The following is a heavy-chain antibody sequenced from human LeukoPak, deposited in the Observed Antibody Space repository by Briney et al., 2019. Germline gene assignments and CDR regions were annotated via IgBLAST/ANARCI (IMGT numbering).Heavy chain of an antibody. D-gene: IGHD1-1*01. CDR3: AGNDFYYFDY. CDR2: IYYSGAT. CDR1: GGSISSSNYY. Sequence: PSETLSLTCTFSGGSISSSNYYWGWIRQPPGKGLEWIGAIYYSGATYYNPSLKSRVTISVDTSKNEVSLKLSSVTVADTAVYYCAGNDFYYFDYWGQGTLVTVSS. V-gene: IGHV4-39*01. J-gene: IGHJ4*02.